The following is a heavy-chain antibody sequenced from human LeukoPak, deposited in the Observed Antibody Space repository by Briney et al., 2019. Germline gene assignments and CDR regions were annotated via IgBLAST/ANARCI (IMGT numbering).Heavy chain of an antibody. D-gene: IGHD6-13*01. CDR3: ACSSSSSWYPFQYYYYYYMDV. CDR2: IYDSGST. Sequence: SETLSLTCTVSGGSISSSSYYWGWIRQPPGKGLEWIGSIYDSGSTYYNPSLKSRVTISVDTSKNQFSLKLSSVTAADTAVYYCACSSSSSWYPFQYYYYYYMDVWGKGTTVTISS. CDR1: GGSISSSSYY. V-gene: IGHV4-39*01. J-gene: IGHJ6*03.